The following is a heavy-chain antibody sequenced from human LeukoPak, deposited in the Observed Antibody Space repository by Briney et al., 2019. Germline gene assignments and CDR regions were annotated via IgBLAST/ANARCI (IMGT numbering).Heavy chain of an antibody. CDR1: GGSISSSSYY. J-gene: IGHJ4*02. CDR2: IYYSGST. V-gene: IGHV4-39*07. CDR3: ARNDNGGVDY. Sequence: SETLSLTCTVSGGSISSSSYYWGWIRQPPGKGLEWIGSIYYSGSTYYNPSLKSRVTISVDTSKNQFSLKLSSVTAADTAVYYCARNDNGGVDYWGQGTLVTVSS. D-gene: IGHD1-1*01.